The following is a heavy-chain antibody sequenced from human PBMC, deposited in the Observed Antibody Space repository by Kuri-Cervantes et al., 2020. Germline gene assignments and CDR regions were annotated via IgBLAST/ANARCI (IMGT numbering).Heavy chain of an antibody. D-gene: IGHD3-16*02. Sequence: ASVKVSCKASGYTFTGYYMHWVRQAPGQGLEWMGWINPNSGGTNYAQKFQGRVTMTRDTSTSTAYMELSRLRSDDTAVYYCARVVITFGGVIVYDAFDIWGQGTMVTVSS. J-gene: IGHJ3*02. CDR3: ARVVITFGGVIVYDAFDI. CDR1: GYTFTGYY. V-gene: IGHV1-2*02. CDR2: INPNSGGT.